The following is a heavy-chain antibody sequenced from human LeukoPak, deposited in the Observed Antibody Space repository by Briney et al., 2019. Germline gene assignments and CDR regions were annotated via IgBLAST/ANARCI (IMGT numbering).Heavy chain of an antibody. CDR2: VYYGGST. Sequence: SETLSLTCTVSGDSISGYYWSWIRQPPGKGLEWIGYVYYGGSTNYNPSLKSRVTISVDTSKNQFSLKLSSVTAADTAVYFCARHSGHEGYYFDYWGQGTLVTVSS. J-gene: IGHJ4*02. CDR1: GDSISGYY. V-gene: IGHV4-59*08. D-gene: IGHD1-26*01. CDR3: ARHSGHEGYYFDY.